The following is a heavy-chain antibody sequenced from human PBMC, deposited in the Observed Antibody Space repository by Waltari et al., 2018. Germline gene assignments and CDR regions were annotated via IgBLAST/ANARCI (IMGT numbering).Heavy chain of an antibody. D-gene: IGHD3-3*01. CDR1: GFTFSNSG. CDR3: ARDFHRGVVINDAFDI. J-gene: IGHJ3*02. Sequence: QVQLVESGGGVVQPGRSLRLSCAASGFTFSNSGMHWVRQAPGKGLGWVAVIWYDGSSEYYADSVKGRFTISRDNSKNRLYRQMNSLRAEDTAVYYCARDFHRGVVINDAFDIWGQGTMVTVSS. CDR2: IWYDGSSE. V-gene: IGHV3-33*01.